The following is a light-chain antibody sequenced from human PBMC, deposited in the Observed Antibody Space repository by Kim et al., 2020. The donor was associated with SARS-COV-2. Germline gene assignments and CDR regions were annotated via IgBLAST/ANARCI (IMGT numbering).Light chain of an antibody. V-gene: IGLV3-12*01. Sequence: SYELTQPHSVSVATAQMARITCGGNNIGSEAVHCYQQKPGQDPVLVIYSDTNRPSGIPERFSGSNPGSTTTLTISSIESGDEADFFCQVWDSSGDHPVFGGGTQLTVL. CDR3: QVWDSSGDHPV. J-gene: IGLJ3*02. CDR2: SDT. CDR1: NIGSEA.